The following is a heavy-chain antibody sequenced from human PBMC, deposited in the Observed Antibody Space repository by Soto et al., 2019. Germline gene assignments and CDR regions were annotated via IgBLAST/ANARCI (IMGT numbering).Heavy chain of an antibody. D-gene: IGHD1-1*01. Sequence: QVQLQESGPGLVEPSQTLSLTCTVSGGSISSVDSYWTWIRQHPGKGLEYIGYILYTGNTFYNPSLRSRVTISLDKSKNQFSLKLTSVTAADTAVYYCARDGATTPRHNWFDPWGQGTLVTVSS. V-gene: IGHV4-31*03. CDR1: GGSISSVDSY. CDR2: ILYTGNT. J-gene: IGHJ5*02. CDR3: ARDGATTPRHNWFDP.